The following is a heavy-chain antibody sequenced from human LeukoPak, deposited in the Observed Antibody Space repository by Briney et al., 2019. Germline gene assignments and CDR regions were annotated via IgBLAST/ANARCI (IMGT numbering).Heavy chain of an antibody. V-gene: IGHV3-74*01. CDR3: TSFYETN. D-gene: IGHD2/OR15-2a*01. CDR2: VNSDGSAT. J-gene: IGHJ4*02. CDR1: GFTVSNNR. Sequence: GGSLRLSCAASGFTVSNNRLSRVRQAPGMGLEWVSHVNSDGSATSYADSVKGRFTISRDNAKNTVYLHMNSLRVEDTAVYYCTSFYETNWGQGTLVTVSS.